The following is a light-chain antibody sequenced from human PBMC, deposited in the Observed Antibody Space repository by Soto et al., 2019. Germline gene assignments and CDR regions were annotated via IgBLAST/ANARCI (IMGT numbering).Light chain of an antibody. Sequence: DIQMTQSPSSLSASVGDRVTITCRASQTITTYLNWYQQKPGKAPHLLIYGASSLQSGVPSRFTGSGSGTDFTLTISSLQPEDFVTYYCQQSHSTPWTFGQGTEVEIK. CDR2: GAS. CDR1: QTITTY. J-gene: IGKJ1*01. CDR3: QQSHSTPWT. V-gene: IGKV1-39*01.